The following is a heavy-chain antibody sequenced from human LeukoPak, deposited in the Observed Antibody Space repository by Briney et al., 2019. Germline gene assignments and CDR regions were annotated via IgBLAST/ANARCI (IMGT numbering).Heavy chain of an antibody. Sequence: PGGSLRLSCAASGFTFSTYEMNWVRQAPGKGLDWVSYISSSGSTIYYADSVKGRFTISRDNAKNSLYLQMNSLRAEDTAVYYCASNSLVGAFDIWGQGTMVTVSS. CDR1: GFTFSTYE. CDR2: ISSSGSTI. J-gene: IGHJ3*02. D-gene: IGHD2-8*02. CDR3: ASNSLVGAFDI. V-gene: IGHV3-48*03.